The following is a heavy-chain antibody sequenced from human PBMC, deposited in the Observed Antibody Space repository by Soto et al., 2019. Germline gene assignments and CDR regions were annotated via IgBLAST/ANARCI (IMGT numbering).Heavy chain of an antibody. V-gene: IGHV3-23*01. CDR2: ISGSGGST. CDR3: AKVLTLPPDYYDSLGWFDP. Sequence: GGSLRLSCAASGFTFSSYAMSWVRQAPGKGLEWVSAISGSGGSTYYADSVKGRFTISRDNSKNTLYLQMNSLRAEDTAVYYCAKVLTLPPDYYDSLGWFDPWGQGTLVTVSS. J-gene: IGHJ5*02. D-gene: IGHD3-22*01. CDR1: GFTFSSYA.